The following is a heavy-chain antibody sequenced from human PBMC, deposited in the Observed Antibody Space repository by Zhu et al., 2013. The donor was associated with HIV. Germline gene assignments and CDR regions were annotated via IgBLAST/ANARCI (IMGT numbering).Heavy chain of an antibody. CDR3: ARDRRRKNVDIVATISP. CDR2: INPNSGGT. Sequence: QVQLVQSGAEVKKPGASVKVSCKASGYTFTGYYMHWVRQAPGQGLEWMGWINPNSGGTNYAQKFQGRVTMTRDTSISTAYMELSRLRSDDTAVYYCARDRRRKNVDIVATISPWGQGTLVTVSS. D-gene: IGHD5-12*01. CDR1: GYTFTGYY. J-gene: IGHJ5*02. V-gene: IGHV1-2*02.